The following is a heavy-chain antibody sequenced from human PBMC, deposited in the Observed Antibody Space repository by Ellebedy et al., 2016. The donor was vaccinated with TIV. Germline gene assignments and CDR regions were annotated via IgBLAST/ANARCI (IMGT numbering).Heavy chain of an antibody. D-gene: IGHD3-10*01. J-gene: IGHJ6*02. V-gene: IGHV3-13*05. CDR3: VRGGRTVGGIYYYTGMDV. CDR2: VGTAGDP. Sequence: GESLKISCAASGFTFSTYDMHWVRQPTGKGLEWVSAVGTAGDPYYSDSVKGRFTISRENANNSLYLQMNSLRAGDPAVYYCVRGGRTVGGIYYYTGMDVWGQGTTVTVSS. CDR1: GFTFSTYD.